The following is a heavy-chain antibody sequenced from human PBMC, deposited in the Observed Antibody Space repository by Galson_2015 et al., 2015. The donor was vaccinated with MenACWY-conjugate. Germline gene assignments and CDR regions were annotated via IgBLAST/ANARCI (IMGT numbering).Heavy chain of an antibody. Sequence: LSLTCTVSGGSISRYYWSWIRQPPGKGLGWIGEIYHSGSTNYNPSLKSRVTISVDKSKNQFSLKLSSVTAADTAVYYCARLAEGDVWGGRVQAFDYWGQGTLVTVSS. CDR2: IYHSGST. D-gene: IGHD3-16*01. J-gene: IGHJ4*02. CDR3: ARLAEGDVWGGRVQAFDY. V-gene: IGHV4-34*01. CDR1: GGSISRYY.